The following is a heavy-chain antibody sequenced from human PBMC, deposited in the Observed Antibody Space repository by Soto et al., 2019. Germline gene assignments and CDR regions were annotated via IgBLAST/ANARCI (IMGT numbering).Heavy chain of an antibody. V-gene: IGHV4-39*01. J-gene: IGHJ4*02. CDR1: GDSISSSNYH. Sequence: QLQLQESGPGLVKPSETLSLTCTVSGDSISSSNYHWGWIRQPPGKGLEWIGSIYYSGSTYYNPSLKGRVTISVDTSKNQFSLKLSSVTAADTAVHYCARSGGLQHIDYWGQGTLVTVSS. CDR3: ARSGGLQHIDY. D-gene: IGHD4-4*01. CDR2: IYYSGST.